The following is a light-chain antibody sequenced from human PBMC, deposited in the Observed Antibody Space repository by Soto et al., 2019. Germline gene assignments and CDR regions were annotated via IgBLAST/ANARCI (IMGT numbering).Light chain of an antibody. CDR2: LAS. CDR3: QQYYDTPYT. CDR1: QSVLFTSNNKNY. J-gene: IGKJ2*01. Sequence: DIVLTQSPDSLPGSLGERATINCKSSQSVLFTSNNKNYLSWYQQKPGQPPNLLIYLASTRESGVPDRFSGSGSGTELTLSVGSLQAEDVAVYYCQQYYDTPYTFGQGTKLEIK. V-gene: IGKV4-1*01.